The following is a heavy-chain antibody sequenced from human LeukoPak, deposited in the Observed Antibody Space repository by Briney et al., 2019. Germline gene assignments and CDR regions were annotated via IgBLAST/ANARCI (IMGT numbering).Heavy chain of an antibody. J-gene: IGHJ4*02. CDR1: GFTFSSYS. V-gene: IGHV3-48*01. CDR3: ATAIVVAPAATHDDY. D-gene: IGHD2-2*01. CDR2: ISSSSSTI. Sequence: GGSLRLSCAASGFTFSSYSMNWVRQAPGRGLEWVSYISSSSSTIYYADSVKGRFTISRDNAKNSLYLQMNSLRAEDTAVYYCATAIVVAPAATHDDYWGQGTLVTVSS.